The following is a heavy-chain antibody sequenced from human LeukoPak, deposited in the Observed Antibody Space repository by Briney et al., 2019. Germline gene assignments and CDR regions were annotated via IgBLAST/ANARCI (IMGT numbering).Heavy chain of an antibody. V-gene: IGHV4-34*01. CDR2: INHSGST. J-gene: IGHJ4*02. Sequence: PSETLSLTCAVYGGSFSGYYWSWIRQPPGKGLEWIGEINHSGSTNYNPSLKSRVTISVDTSKNQFSLKLSSVTAADTAVYYCARVLGSGWYGLIDYWSQGTLVTVSS. D-gene: IGHD6-19*01. CDR1: GGSFSGYY. CDR3: ARVLGSGWYGLIDY.